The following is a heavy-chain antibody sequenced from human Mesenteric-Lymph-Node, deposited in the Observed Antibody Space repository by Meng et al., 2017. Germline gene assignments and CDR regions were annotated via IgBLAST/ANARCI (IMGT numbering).Heavy chain of an antibody. CDR1: AGSVSSGGYY. CDR2: MYYSGTT. J-gene: IGHJ5*02. V-gene: IGHV4-31*04. Sequence: RLEEPVPGQLKPSRTPSLTCTVSAGSVSSGGYYWSWLRQHPGKGLEWIGHMYYSGTTYYNPSLKSRVTISVDTSQNQFSLKLSSVTAADTAVYYCAANRDGFDPWGQGTLVTVSS. CDR3: AANRDGFDP.